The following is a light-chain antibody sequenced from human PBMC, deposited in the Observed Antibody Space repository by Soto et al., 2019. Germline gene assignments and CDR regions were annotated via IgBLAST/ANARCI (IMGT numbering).Light chain of an antibody. CDR1: QSIVYTSNNRNY. Sequence: DIVMTQSPDSLAVSLGERATINCKSSQSIVYTSNNRNYLAWYQQKPGQPPKLLISWASTRQSGVHDQFSGSGSGTHFTLSISSLQAEDVAVYFCQQYYSTPCTFGQGTKLEI. V-gene: IGKV4-1*01. CDR2: WAS. CDR3: QQYYSTPCT. J-gene: IGKJ2*02.